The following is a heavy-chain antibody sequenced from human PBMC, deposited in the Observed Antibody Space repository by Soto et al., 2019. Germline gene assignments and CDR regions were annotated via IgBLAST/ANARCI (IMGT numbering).Heavy chain of an antibody. CDR3: ARHNSQWPNWFDP. V-gene: IGHV1-18*01. CDR2: ISAYDGKT. CDR1: GYTFTSYG. Sequence: ASVKVSCKASGYTFTSYGISWVRQAPGQGLEWVGWISAYDGKTDYAHKFRGRVTMTTDTSTNTAYMDLRSLRSDDTAVYYCARHNSQWPNWFDPWGQGTLVTVSS. J-gene: IGHJ5*02. D-gene: IGHD1-20*01.